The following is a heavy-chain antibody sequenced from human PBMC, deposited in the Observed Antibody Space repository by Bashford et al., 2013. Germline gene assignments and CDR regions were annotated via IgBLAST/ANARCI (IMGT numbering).Heavy chain of an antibody. CDR3: ARGPTLGGYNSPRD. D-gene: IGHD5-24*01. Sequence: SETLSLTCAVYGASISSDDWWSWVRQPPEKGLEWLGEISHDGTTHYNPSLKSRINVSVDKSKNQFSLRLTSVTAADTAVYYCARGPTLGGYNSPRDWGREPWSPSPQ. CDR2: ISHDGTT. J-gene: IGHJ4*02. CDR1: GASISSDDW. V-gene: IGHV4-4*02.